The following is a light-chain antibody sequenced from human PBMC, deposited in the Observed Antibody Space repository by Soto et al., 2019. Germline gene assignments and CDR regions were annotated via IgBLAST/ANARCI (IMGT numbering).Light chain of an antibody. V-gene: IGKV3-20*01. CDR2: GAS. J-gene: IGKJ5*01. CDR3: QHYGSSLIT. CDR1: QSVSSIY. Sequence: EIVLTQSPGTLSLSPGQRATLSCRASQSVSSIYLAWYQQKPGQAPRLLIYGASSRATGIPDRFSGSGSGTDFTLTISRLEPEDFAVYYCQHYGSSLITFGQGTRLEIK.